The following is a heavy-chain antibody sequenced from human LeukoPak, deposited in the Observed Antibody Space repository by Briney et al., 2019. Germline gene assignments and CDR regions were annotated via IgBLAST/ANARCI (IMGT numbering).Heavy chain of an antibody. D-gene: IGHD3-16*01. V-gene: IGHV3-7*01. CDR3: ARLVWGTDRYFDL. Sequence: GGSLRLSCAASGFTFSGWMSWLRQAPGKGLGWVANIKQDGTAKYYVDPVKGRFTISRENAKNSLYLNMNSLRAEDTAVYYCARLVWGTDRYFDLWGQGTLVTVSS. CDR1: GFTFSGW. J-gene: IGHJ4*02. CDR2: IKQDGTAK.